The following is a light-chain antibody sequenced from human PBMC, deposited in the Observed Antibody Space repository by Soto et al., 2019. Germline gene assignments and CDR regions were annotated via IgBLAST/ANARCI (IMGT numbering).Light chain of an antibody. CDR1: QSISTS. J-gene: IGKJ1*01. Sequence: DLQMTQSPSTLSASVGDRVTITCRASQSISTSLAWYQHKPGKAPRLLMYDASILESGVPSRFSGSGSGTEFTLAISSLQPDDFATYYCQQYDNYSGTFGQGTKVDIK. CDR3: QQYDNYSGT. CDR2: DAS. V-gene: IGKV1-5*01.